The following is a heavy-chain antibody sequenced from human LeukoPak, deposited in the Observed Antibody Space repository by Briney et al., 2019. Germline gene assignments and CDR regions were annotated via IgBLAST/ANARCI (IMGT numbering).Heavy chain of an antibody. D-gene: IGHD3-16*01. CDR2: ISGSGGST. J-gene: IGHJ4*02. CDR1: GFTFSSYA. CDR3: AKGYYDYVWGSYYFDY. V-gene: IGHV3-23*01. Sequence: HPGGSLRLSCAASGFTFSSYAMSWVRQAPGKGLEWASAISGSGGSTYYADSVKGRFTISRDNSRDTLYLQMNSLRAEDTAVYYCAKGYYDYVWGSYYFDYWGQGTLVTVSS.